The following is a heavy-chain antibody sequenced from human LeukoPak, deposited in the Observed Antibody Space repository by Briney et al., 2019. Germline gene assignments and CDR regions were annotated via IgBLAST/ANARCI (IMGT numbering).Heavy chain of an antibody. CDR1: GFTFGDYA. Sequence: PGGSLRLSCTASGFTFGDYAMSWFRQAPGKGLEWVGFIRSKAYGGTTEYAASVKGRFTISRDDSKSIAYLQMNSLKTEDTAVYYCTRDRSSGWYVVPDYWGQGTPVTVSS. V-gene: IGHV3-49*03. CDR3: TRDRSSGWYVVPDY. J-gene: IGHJ4*02. CDR2: IRSKAYGGTT. D-gene: IGHD6-19*01.